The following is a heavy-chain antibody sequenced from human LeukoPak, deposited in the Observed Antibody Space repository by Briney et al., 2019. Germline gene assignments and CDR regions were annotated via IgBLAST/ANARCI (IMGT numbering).Heavy chain of an antibody. CDR2: IIPIFGTA. Sequence: SVKVSCKASGGTFSSYAISWVRQAPGQGLEWMGRIIPIFGTANYAQKFQGRVTITTDKSTSTAYMELSSLRSEDTAVYYCARDRSGSSGYEWHYWGQGTLVTVSS. CDR1: GGTFSSYA. J-gene: IGHJ4*02. V-gene: IGHV1-69*05. D-gene: IGHD3-22*01. CDR3: ARDRSGSSGYEWHY.